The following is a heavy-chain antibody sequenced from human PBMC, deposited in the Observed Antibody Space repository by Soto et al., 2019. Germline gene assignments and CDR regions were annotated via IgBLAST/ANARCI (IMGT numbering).Heavy chain of an antibody. CDR3: ATMKGGSQYYYYGLDV. CDR2: IIPIFGTA. D-gene: IGHD3-10*01. J-gene: IGHJ6*02. Sequence: QVQLVQSGAEVKKPGSSVKVSCKASGGTFSSYAISWVRQAPGLGLEWMGGIIPIFGTADYAQKFQGRVTMTADESTSTAYRELSSLRSEDTAVYYCATMKGGSQYYYYGLDVWGQGTTVTVSS. V-gene: IGHV1-69*12. CDR1: GGTFSSYA.